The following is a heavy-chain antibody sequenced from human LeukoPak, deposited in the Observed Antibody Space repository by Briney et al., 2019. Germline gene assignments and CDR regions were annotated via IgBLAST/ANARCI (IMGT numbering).Heavy chain of an antibody. Sequence: ASVKVSCKASGFTFTSSAMQWVRQARGQRLEWIGWIVVGSGNTNYAQKFQGRVTITRDTSASTAYMELSSLRSEDMAVYYCARGGMVAAIVDWFDPWGQGTLVTVSS. CDR1: GFTFTSSA. CDR2: IVVGSGNT. J-gene: IGHJ5*02. CDR3: ARGGMVAAIVDWFDP. V-gene: IGHV1-58*02. D-gene: IGHD2-15*01.